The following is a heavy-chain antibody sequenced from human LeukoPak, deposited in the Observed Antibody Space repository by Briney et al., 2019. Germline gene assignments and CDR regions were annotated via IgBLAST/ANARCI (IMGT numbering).Heavy chain of an antibody. J-gene: IGHJ6*03. CDR2: LSYSGRT. CDR3: ARKNDYGASYYIDI. CDR1: GGSITSGGYY. Sequence: SETLSLTCTVSGGSITSGGYYWNWIRQSPGKGLEWIGFLSYSGRTNYNPSLKSRPSMSVDTSKNQFSLGLNSVTAADTAVYYCARKNDYGASYYIDIWGKGTAVTVSS. V-gene: IGHV4-31*03. D-gene: IGHD4-17*01.